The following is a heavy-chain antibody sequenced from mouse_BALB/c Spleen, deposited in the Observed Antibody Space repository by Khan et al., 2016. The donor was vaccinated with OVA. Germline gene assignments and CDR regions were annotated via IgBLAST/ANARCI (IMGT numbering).Heavy chain of an antibody. J-gene: IGHJ2*01. CDR3: TRDRIDY. CDR2: INPTSGYT. CDR1: GYTFTTYW. V-gene: IGHV1-7*01. Sequence: QVQLKESGAELAKPGASVKMSCKASGYTFTTYWMHWVKQRPGQGLEWIGYINPTSGYTDYNEKFKDRATLFADKSSSTAYKQLSSLTSEDSAVYYCTRDRIDYWGQGTTLTVSS.